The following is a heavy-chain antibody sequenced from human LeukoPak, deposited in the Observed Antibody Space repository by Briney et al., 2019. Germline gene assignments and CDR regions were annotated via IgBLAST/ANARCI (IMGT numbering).Heavy chain of an antibody. J-gene: IGHJ3*01. D-gene: IGHD2/OR15-2a*01. CDR2: IKSDGSGT. CDR3: AVYVFIAFGL. CDR1: GFTFSSYF. Sequence: GGSLRLSCAASGFTFSSYFMHWVRQAPGKGLEWVSLIKSDGSGTIYADSVKGRFTISRDNTKNTVFLQMNSLRAEDTAVYYCAVYVFIAFGLWGQGTMVTVSS. V-gene: IGHV3-74*01.